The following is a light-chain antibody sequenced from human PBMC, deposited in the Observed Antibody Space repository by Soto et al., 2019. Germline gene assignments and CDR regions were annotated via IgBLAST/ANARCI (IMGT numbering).Light chain of an antibody. CDR1: PAIASF. V-gene: IGKV1-9*01. CDR3: QQLNGSPWT. J-gene: IGKJ1*01. Sequence: IQLTQSPSSLSASVGDRVTITCRASPAIASFLAWYQQKPGTAPKLLIYGASTLQSGVTSRVSGSRSGTDYTLPIASLQPEEFATYYCQQLNGSPWTFGQGTKVEIK. CDR2: GAS.